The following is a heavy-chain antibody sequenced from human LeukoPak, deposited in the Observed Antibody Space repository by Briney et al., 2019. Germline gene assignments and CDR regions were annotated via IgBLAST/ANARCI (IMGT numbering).Heavy chain of an antibody. CDR1: GASISSYY. V-gene: IGHV4-59*01. CDR2: ISYTENT. J-gene: IGHJ4*02. CDR3: ARAADTTMVTGY. Sequence: SETLSLTCTVSGASISSYYWSWIRQPPGKGLEWIGYISYTENTDYNPSLRSRVTISVDTSKNQFSLTLTSVTAADTAVYYCARAADTTMVTGYWGQGTLVTVSS. D-gene: IGHD5-18*01.